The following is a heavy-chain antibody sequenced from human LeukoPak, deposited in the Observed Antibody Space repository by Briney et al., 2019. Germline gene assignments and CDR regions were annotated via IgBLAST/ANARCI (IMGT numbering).Heavy chain of an antibody. CDR1: GGSISSSSYY. V-gene: IGHV4-39*07. CDR3: ASIMVRGVIHGGDYFDY. D-gene: IGHD3-10*01. CDR2: IYYSRST. J-gene: IGHJ4*02. Sequence: SETLSLTCTVSGGSISSSSYYWGWIRQPPGKGLEWIGSIYYSRSTYYNPSLKSRVTISVDTSKNQFSLKLSSVTAADTAVYYCASIMVRGVIHGGDYFDYWGQGTLVTVSS.